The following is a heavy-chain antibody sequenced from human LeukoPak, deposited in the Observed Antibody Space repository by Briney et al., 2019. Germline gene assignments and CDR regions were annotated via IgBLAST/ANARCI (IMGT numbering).Heavy chain of an antibody. Sequence: SETLSLTCTVSGGSISSYYWSWIRQPPGKGLEWIGDIYYSGSTNYNPSLKSRVTISVDTSKNQFSLKLSSVTAADTAVYYCASTPLVGSPDNYGSGSYYKPNYGMDVWGQGTTVTVSS. D-gene: IGHD3-10*01. V-gene: IGHV4-59*08. CDR1: GGSISSYY. CDR2: IYYSGST. J-gene: IGHJ6*02. CDR3: ASTPLVGSPDNYGSGSYYKPNYGMDV.